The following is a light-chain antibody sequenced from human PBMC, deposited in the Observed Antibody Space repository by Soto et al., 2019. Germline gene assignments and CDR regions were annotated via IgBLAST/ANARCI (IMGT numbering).Light chain of an antibody. CDR3: QKYGNAPLT. CDR1: QGISTY. Sequence: DIQMTQAPSSLSASVGDRATITCRARQGISTYLAWYQQKPGKVPKLLISAAYTLQSGVPPRFSGSGSGTDFTLTISRLHAEDVATYYCQKYGNAPLTFGGGTKVEIK. J-gene: IGKJ4*01. V-gene: IGKV1-27*01. CDR2: AAY.